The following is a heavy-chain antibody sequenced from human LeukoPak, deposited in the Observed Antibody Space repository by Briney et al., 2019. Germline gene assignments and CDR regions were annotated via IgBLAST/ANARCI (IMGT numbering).Heavy chain of an antibody. D-gene: IGHD3-16*01. J-gene: IGHJ4*02. CDR3: ARDLTGYDYLWGSESDY. Sequence: AGGSLRLSCAASGFTFSSYAMSWVRQAPGKGLEWVSAISGSGGSTYYADSVKGRFTISRDNAKNSLYLQINSLRAEDTAVYYCARDLTGYDYLWGSESDYWGQGTLVTVSS. CDR1: GFTFSSYA. V-gene: IGHV3-23*01. CDR2: ISGSGGST.